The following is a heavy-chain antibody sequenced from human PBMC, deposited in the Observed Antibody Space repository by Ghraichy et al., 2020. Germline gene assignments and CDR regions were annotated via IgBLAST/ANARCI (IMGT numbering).Heavy chain of an antibody. D-gene: IGHD3-3*01. Sequence: SETLSLTCTVSGGSISSSSYYWGWIRQPPGKGLEWIGSIYYSGSTYYNPSLKSRVTISVDTSKNQFSLKLSSVTAADTAVYYCARHNLRITIPDAFDIWGQGTMVTVSS. CDR1: GGSISSSSYY. J-gene: IGHJ3*02. CDR3: ARHNLRITIPDAFDI. V-gene: IGHV4-39*01. CDR2: IYYSGST.